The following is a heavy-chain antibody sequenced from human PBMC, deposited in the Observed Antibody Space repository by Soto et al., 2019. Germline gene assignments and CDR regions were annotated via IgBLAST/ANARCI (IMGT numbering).Heavy chain of an antibody. V-gene: IGHV3-30-3*01. J-gene: IGHJ6*02. Sequence: GGSLRLSCAASGFTFSSYAMHWVRQAPGKGLEWVAAISYDGSNKYYADSVKGRFTISRDNSKNTLYLQMNSLRAEDTAVYYCARDYRYFDWLGLDYYYYGMDVWGQGTTVTVSS. CDR3: ARDYRYFDWLGLDYYYYGMDV. D-gene: IGHD3-9*01. CDR2: ISYDGSNK. CDR1: GFTFSSYA.